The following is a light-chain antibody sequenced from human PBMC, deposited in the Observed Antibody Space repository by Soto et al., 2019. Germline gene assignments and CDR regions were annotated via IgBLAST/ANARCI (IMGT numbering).Light chain of an antibody. V-gene: IGKV3-20*01. J-gene: IGKJ4*01. CDR1: QALYKSY. Sequence: EIVLTQSPGTLSLSPGARATLSCRASQALYKSYLAWYQQRPGQAPRLLICGASSRATGIPDRFSGRGSGTDFTLIISRLEPEDFAVYYCQQYETSLLTFGGGTKVDIK. CDR3: QQYETSLLT. CDR2: GAS.